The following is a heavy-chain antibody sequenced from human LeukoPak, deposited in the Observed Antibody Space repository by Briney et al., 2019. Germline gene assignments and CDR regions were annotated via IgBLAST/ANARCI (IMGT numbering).Heavy chain of an antibody. V-gene: IGHV3-21*01. CDR2: ISSSSSYI. CDR1: GFTFSSYS. CDR3: ARDLGYSSSSPFDY. D-gene: IGHD6-6*01. Sequence: GGSLRHSCAASGFTFSSYSMNWVRQAPGKGLEWVSSISSSSSYIYYADSVKGRFTISRDNAKNSLYLQMNSLRAEDTAVYYCARDLGYSSSSPFDYWGQGTLITVSS. J-gene: IGHJ4*02.